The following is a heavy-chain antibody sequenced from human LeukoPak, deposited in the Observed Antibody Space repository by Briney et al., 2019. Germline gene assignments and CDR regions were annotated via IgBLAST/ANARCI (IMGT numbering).Heavy chain of an antibody. D-gene: IGHD2-21*02. CDR3: ASAYCGGDCTPYWYFDL. CDR1: GGSISSYY. Sequence: SETLSLTCTVSGGSISSYYWSWIRQPPGKGLEWIGYIYYSGSTNYNPSLKSRVTISVDTSKNQFSLKLSSVTAADTAVYYCASAYCGGDCTPYWYFDLWGRGTLVTVSS. CDR2: IYYSGST. V-gene: IGHV4-59*08. J-gene: IGHJ2*01.